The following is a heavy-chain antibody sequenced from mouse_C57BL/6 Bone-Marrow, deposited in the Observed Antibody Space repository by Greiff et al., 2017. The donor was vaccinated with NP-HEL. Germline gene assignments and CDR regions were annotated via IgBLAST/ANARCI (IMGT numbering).Heavy chain of an antibody. V-gene: IGHV1-53*01. Sequence: QVQLQQPGTELVKPGASVKLSCKASGYTFTSYWMHWVKQRPRQGLEWIGNINPSNGGTNYNEKFKSKATLTVDKSSSTAYMPLSSLTSEAPAVSFCARLCTTVISLYYFDCWGKRTTLSVCS. CDR3: ARLCTTVISLYYFDC. D-gene: IGHD1-1*01. CDR2: INPSNGGT. CDR1: GYTFTSYW. J-gene: IGHJ2*01.